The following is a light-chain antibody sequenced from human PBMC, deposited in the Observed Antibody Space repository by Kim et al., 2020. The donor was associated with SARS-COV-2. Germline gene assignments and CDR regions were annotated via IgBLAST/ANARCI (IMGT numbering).Light chain of an antibody. CDR1: QSVSKY. CDR2: EGS. J-gene: IGKJ2*01. Sequence: PATLSLSPGERATLSCRASQSVSKYLAWYQQKPGQAPRLLIYEGSNRATGIPARFSGSGSGTDFTLTISSLEPEDFAIYYCQHRGTFGQGTKLEI. CDR3: QHRGT. V-gene: IGKV3-11*01.